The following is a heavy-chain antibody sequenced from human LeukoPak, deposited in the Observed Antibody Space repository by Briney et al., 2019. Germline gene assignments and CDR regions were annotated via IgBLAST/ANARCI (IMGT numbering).Heavy chain of an antibody. CDR3: ARVKRRYYDSSGYWYYFDY. CDR2: IYYSGST. V-gene: IGHV4-59*01. Sequence: SPSETLSLTCTVSGGSISSYYWSWIRQPPGKGLEWIGYIYYSGSTNYNPSLKSRVTISVDTSKNQFSLKLSSVTAADTAVYYCARVKRRYYDSSGYWYYFDYWGQGTLVTVS. D-gene: IGHD3-22*01. CDR1: GGSISSYY. J-gene: IGHJ4*02.